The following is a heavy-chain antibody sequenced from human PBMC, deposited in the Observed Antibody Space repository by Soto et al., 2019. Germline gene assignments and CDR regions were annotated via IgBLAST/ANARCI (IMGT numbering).Heavy chain of an antibody. CDR2: IDYDGTTT. D-gene: IGHD6-13*01. J-gene: IGHJ4*02. CDR1: GFAFDSYW. Sequence: GGSLRLSCAASGFAFDSYWMHWVRQVPGEGPVWVSRIDYDGTTTTYADSVKGRFTISRDNAKNTLYLQMNSLRAEDTAVYYCARGPRPSSAGTGAYWGQGTLVTVSS. CDR3: ARGPRPSSAGTGAY. V-gene: IGHV3-74*01.